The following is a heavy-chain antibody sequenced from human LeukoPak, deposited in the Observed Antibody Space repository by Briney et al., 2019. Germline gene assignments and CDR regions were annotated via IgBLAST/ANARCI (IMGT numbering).Heavy chain of an antibody. J-gene: IGHJ4*02. CDR1: RYTFTSYG. D-gene: IGHD3-22*01. CDR2: ISAYNGNT. Sequence: ASVKVSCKASRYTFTSYGISWVLQAPGHGLEWMGWISAYNGNTNYAQKLQDRVTMTTDTSTSTVYMELRSLRSDDTAVYYCARGQSFLYDSSGYYHKYYFDYWGQGTLVTVSS. V-gene: IGHV1-18*01. CDR3: ARGQSFLYDSSGYYHKYYFDY.